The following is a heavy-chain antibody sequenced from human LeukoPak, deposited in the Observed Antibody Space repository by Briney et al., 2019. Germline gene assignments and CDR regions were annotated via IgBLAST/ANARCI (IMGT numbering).Heavy chain of an antibody. CDR3: ARDRGVIGFDS. CDR1: GGSISNYY. J-gene: IGHJ4*02. Sequence: SETLSLTCTVSGGSISNYYWNWIRQPPGKGLEWIGYIYYNGDSNYNPSLKSRVTISVDTSKNQFALRLSSVTAADTAVYYCARDRGVIGFDSWGQGTLVPVSS. CDR2: IYYNGDS. V-gene: IGHV4-59*01. D-gene: IGHD3-10*01.